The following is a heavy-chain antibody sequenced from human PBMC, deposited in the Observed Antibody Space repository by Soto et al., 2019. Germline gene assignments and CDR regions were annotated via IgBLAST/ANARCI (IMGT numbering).Heavy chain of an antibody. Sequence: GGSLILSCATSGFTFSTYAMSWVRQGPGKGLDWVSSISASGAMTYYADSVKAPFTIPRDNSKNTLNLQMHSLDADSTAVYYCARNGPLGDHLFDYWGQGTLVTVSS. CDR3: ARNGPLGDHLFDY. CDR2: ISASGAMT. CDR1: GFTFSTYA. J-gene: IGHJ4*02. V-gene: IGHV3-23*01. D-gene: IGHD3-16*01.